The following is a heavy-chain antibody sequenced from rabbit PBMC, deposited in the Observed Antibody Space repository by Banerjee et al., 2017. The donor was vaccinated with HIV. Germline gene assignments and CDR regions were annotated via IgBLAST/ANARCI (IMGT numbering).Heavy chain of an antibody. V-gene: IGHV1S40*01. CDR3: ARDRGYSSDYCLNL. CDR1: GFSFSSNYH. D-gene: IGHD1-1*01. CDR2: IDAGSSGYT. J-gene: IGHJ4*01. Sequence: QSLEESGGDLVKPGASLTLTCTASGFSFSSNYHMCWVRQAPGKGLEWIACIDAGSSGYTYYASWAKGRFTISKTSSTTVTLQMTSLTAADTATYFCARDRGYSSDYCLNLWGQGTLVTVS.